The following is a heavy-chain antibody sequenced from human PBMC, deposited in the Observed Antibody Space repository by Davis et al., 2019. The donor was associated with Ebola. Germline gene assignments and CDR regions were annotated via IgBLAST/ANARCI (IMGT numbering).Heavy chain of an antibody. Sequence: MPSETLSLTCTVSGGFISSGAYFWAWIRLPPGKGLEWIGTISYSGATYYSPSLKSRVTISVDTSNNQFSLKLSFVTAADTAVYFCARHCDNEIDENAFHVWGQGTMVTVSS. D-gene: IGHD2-21*01. CDR3: ARHCDNEIDENAFHV. CDR2: ISYSGAT. J-gene: IGHJ3*01. V-gene: IGHV4-39*01. CDR1: GGFISSGAYF.